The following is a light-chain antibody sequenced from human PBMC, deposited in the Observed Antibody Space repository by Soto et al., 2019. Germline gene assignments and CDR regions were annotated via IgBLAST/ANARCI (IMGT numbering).Light chain of an antibody. Sequence: QSVLTQPPSVSAAPGQKVTISCFGSSSNIGNNYVSWYQQLPGTAPKLLIYDNDKRPSEIPDRFSGSKSGTSATLGITGLQTGDEADYYCGTWDNSLSAYVFGIGTKLTVL. CDR1: SSNIGNNY. V-gene: IGLV1-51*01. CDR3: GTWDNSLSAYV. CDR2: DND. J-gene: IGLJ1*01.